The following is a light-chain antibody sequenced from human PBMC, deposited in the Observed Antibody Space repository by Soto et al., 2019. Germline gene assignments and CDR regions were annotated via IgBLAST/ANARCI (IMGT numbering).Light chain of an antibody. J-gene: IGKJ2*01. CDR3: QQYNSWYT. CDR2: KAS. V-gene: IGKV1-5*03. CDR1: QSISSW. Sequence: DIQMTQSPSTLSASVGDRVTITCRASQSISSWLAWYQQKPGKATKLLIYKASSLESGVPSRFSGSGSGTEFTLTISSLQPDDFATYYCQQYNSWYTFGQGTKLEIK.